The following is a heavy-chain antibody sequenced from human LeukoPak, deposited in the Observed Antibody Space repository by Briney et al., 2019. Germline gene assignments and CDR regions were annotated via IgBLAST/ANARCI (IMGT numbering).Heavy chain of an antibody. CDR3: ARNPTGPYSSSSRDY. V-gene: IGHV4-38-2*01. CDR2: IYHSGST. Sequence: LETLSLTCAVSGYSISSGYYWGWIRQPPGKGLEWIGSIYHSGSTYYNPSLKSRVTISVDTSKNQFSLKLSSVTAADTAVYYCARNPTGPYSSSSRDYWGQGTLVTVSS. J-gene: IGHJ4*02. CDR1: GYSISSGYY. D-gene: IGHD6-6*01.